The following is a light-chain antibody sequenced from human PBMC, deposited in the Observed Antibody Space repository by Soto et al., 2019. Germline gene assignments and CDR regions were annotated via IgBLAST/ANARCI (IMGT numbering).Light chain of an antibody. CDR1: QSLSSSY. CDR2: GAS. V-gene: IGKV3-20*01. CDR3: QQYGSSLLT. J-gene: IGKJ4*01. Sequence: EIVLTQSPGTLSLSPGEIATLSCRTSQSLSSSYLVWYQQKPGQAPRLLIYGASSRATGIPDRFSGSGSGTDFTLTISRLEPEDFAVYYCQQYGSSLLTFGGGTKVDIK.